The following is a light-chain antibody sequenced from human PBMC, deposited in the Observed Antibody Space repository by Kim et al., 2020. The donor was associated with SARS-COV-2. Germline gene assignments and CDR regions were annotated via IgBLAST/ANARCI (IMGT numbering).Light chain of an antibody. V-gene: IGLV1-47*01. CDR1: ISNIGSNY. Sequence: GQRVNISCSGSISNIGSNYVYWYQKLPGTAPKLLIYRNNQRPSGVPDRFSGSKSGTSASLAISGLRSEDAADYYCAAWDDSLSGVVFGGGTQLTVL. J-gene: IGLJ2*01. CDR3: AAWDDSLSGVV. CDR2: RNN.